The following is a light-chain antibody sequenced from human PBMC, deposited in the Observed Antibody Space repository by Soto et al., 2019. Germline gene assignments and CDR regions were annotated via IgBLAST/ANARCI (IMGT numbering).Light chain of an antibody. CDR3: QQYSSSPWT. V-gene: IGKV3-20*01. J-gene: IGKJ1*01. CDR1: QSVSSNY. Sequence: EIVLTQSPGTLSLSPGERATLSCRASQSVSSNYFAWYQQKPGQAPRLLIYGISRRATGIPDRFSGGGSGTDFTFNISRLEPEDVAVYYCQQYSSSPWTFGQGTKVEV. CDR2: GIS.